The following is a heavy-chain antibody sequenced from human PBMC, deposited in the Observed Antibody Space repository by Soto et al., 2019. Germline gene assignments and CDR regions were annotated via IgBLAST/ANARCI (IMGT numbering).Heavy chain of an antibody. CDR2: INSDGSST. V-gene: IGHV3-74*01. Sequence: PGVSLRLSCAASGFTFSSYWMHWVRQAPGKGLVWVSRINSDGSSTSYADSVKGRFTISRDNAKNTLYLQMNSLRAEDTAVYYCARGPGDSGYDSRNDYWGQGTLVTVSS. CDR3: ARGPGDSGYDSRNDY. D-gene: IGHD5-12*01. CDR1: GFTFSSYW. J-gene: IGHJ4*02.